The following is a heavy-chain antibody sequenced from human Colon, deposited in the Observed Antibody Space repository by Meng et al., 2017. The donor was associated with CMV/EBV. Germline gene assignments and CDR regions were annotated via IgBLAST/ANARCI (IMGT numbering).Heavy chain of an antibody. CDR1: GYTFTDHY. CDR2: INPNSGGT. V-gene: IGHV1-2*02. D-gene: IGHD5-24*01. Sequence: ASVKVSCKASGYTFTDHYIHWVRQAPGQGLEWMGWINPNSGGTNYAQKFQGRVTMTRDTSINTAYMELSRLRSDDTAVYYCAREMATITRNHYYYYGMDVWGQGTMVTVSS. J-gene: IGHJ6*02. CDR3: AREMATITRNHYYYYGMDV.